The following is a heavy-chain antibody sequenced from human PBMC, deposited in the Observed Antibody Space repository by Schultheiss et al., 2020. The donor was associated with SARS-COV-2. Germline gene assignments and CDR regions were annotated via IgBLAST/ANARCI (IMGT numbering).Heavy chain of an antibody. CDR2: ISRSSSPI. D-gene: IGHD5-18*01. J-gene: IGHJ4*02. V-gene: IGHV3-48*03. CDR3: AKDLGGYSYGSYYFDY. Sequence: GGSLRLSCAGSGFTFSRYEMNWVRQAPGRGLEWVAYISRSSSPIYYADSVKGRFTISRDNAKNSLYLQMNSLRAEDTAVYYCAKDLGGYSYGSYYFDYWGQGTLVTVSS. CDR1: GFTFSRYE.